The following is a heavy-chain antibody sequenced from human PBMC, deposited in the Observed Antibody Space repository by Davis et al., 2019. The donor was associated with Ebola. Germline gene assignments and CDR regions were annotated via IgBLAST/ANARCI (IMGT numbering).Heavy chain of an antibody. J-gene: IGHJ6*02. Sequence: MPGGSLRLSCAVYGGSFSGYYWSWIRQPPGKGLEWIGEINHSGSTNYNPSLKSRVTISVDTSKNPFSLKLSSVTAADTAVYYCAKDWGHYDFWSGYYYYYYYGMDVWGQGTTVTVSS. V-gene: IGHV4-34*01. D-gene: IGHD3-3*01. CDR3: AKDWGHYDFWSGYYYYYYYGMDV. CDR1: GGSFSGYY. CDR2: INHSGST.